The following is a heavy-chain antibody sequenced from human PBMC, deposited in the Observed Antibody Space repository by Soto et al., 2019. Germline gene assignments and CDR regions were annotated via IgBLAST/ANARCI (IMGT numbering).Heavy chain of an antibody. CDR3: ANDWIRDSMVRGVIPY. CDR1: GFTFSTYA. CDR2: ISGSGGRT. Sequence: EVQLLESGGGLVQPGGSLRLSCGASGFTFSTYAMSWVRQAPGKGLEWVSGISGSGGRTYYADSVKGRFTIARDNSKSTLYLQMNSLRAEDTAVYYCANDWIRDSMVRGVIPYWGQGTLVTVSS. V-gene: IGHV3-23*01. D-gene: IGHD3-10*01. J-gene: IGHJ4*02.